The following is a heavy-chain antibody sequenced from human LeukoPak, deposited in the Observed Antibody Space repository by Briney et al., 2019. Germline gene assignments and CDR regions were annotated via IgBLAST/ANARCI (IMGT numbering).Heavy chain of an antibody. CDR3: ARGPRGGDYDFWSGYYPDYYFDY. V-gene: IGHV4-34*01. J-gene: IGHJ4*02. CDR1: GGSFRGYY. Sequence: PSETLSLTCAVYGGSFRGYYWSWIRQPPGKGLEWIGEINHSGSTNYNPSLKSRVTISVDTSKNQFSLKLSSVTAADTAVYYCARGPRGGDYDFWSGYYPDYYFDYWGQGTLVTVSS. CDR2: INHSGST. D-gene: IGHD3-3*01.